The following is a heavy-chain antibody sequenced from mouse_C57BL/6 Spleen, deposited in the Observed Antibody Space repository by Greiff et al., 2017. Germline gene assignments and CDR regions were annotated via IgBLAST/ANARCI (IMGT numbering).Heavy chain of an antibody. CDR3: ARLYDYDGRGAY. CDR2: ISSGSSTI. CDR1: GFTFSDYG. Sequence: LVESGGGLVKPGGSLKLSCAASGFTFSDYGMHWVRQAPEKGLEWVAYISSGSSTIYYADTVKGRFTISRDNAKNTLFLQMTSLRSEDTAMYYCARLYDYDGRGAYWGQGTLVTVSA. V-gene: IGHV5-17*01. D-gene: IGHD2-4*01. J-gene: IGHJ3*01.